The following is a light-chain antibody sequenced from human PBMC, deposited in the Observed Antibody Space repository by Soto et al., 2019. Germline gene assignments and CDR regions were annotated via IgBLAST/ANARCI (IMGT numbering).Light chain of an antibody. J-gene: IGKJ1*01. CDR3: QQYNSYSWT. Sequence: IQMTHSPSTLSASVLYRVTITCLASQSISSWLAWYQQKPGKAPKLLIYDASSLESGVPSRFSGSGSGTEFTLTISSLQPDDFATYYCQQYNSYSWTFGQGTKVDIK. V-gene: IGKV1-5*01. CDR2: DAS. CDR1: QSISSW.